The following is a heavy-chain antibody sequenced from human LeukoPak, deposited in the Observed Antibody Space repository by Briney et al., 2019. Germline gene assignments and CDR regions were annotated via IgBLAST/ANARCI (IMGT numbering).Heavy chain of an antibody. CDR1: GFSVRNYF. CDR3: ARDRAATEDWVEFDP. CDR2: IRGSGET. D-gene: IGHD3/OR15-3a*01. Sequence: GGSLILSCAGSGFSVRNYFMNWVRQAPGKGLEWVSLIRGSGETFYADSVKGRFTISRDDSKNTVYLQMNSLRVEDTAVYSCARDRAATEDWVEFDPWGQGTLVTVSS. J-gene: IGHJ5*02. V-gene: IGHV3-66*03.